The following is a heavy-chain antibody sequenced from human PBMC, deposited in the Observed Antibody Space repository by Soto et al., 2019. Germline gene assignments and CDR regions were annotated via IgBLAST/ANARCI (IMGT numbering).Heavy chain of an antibody. D-gene: IGHD2-2*01. CDR1: GGTFSSYA. V-gene: IGHV1-69*01. J-gene: IGHJ6*02. Sequence: QVPLVQSGAEVKKPGSSVKVSCKASGGTFSSYAINWVRQAPGQGLEWMGGIIPISGTADYAQKFQGRVTITADESTSTAYMELSSLRSEDTAVYYCARSQGSSTSLEIYYYYYYGMDVWGQGTTVTVSS. CDR2: IIPISGTA. CDR3: ARSQGSSTSLEIYYYYYYGMDV.